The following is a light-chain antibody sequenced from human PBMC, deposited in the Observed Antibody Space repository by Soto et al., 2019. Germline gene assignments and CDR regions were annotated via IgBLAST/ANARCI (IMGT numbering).Light chain of an antibody. CDR1: SCNIGSNY. Sequence: QSVLTQPPSAAGTPAQGVNRSCSGSSCNIGSNYVYWYQQLPETAPKLLIYNNKQRRSGVPDRFSASKSGTSASLAIRGPRSYDEADYYCSSWEGSLAGYVSGAGTKVTVL. J-gene: IGLJ1*01. V-gene: IGLV1-47*02. CDR2: NNK. CDR3: SSWEGSLAGYV.